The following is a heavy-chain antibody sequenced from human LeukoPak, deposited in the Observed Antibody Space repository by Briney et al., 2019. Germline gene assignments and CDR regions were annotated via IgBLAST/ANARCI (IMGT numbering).Heavy chain of an antibody. V-gene: IGHV4-4*02. D-gene: IGHD2-21*02. J-gene: IGHJ4*02. CDR3: ATVGHVVVVTAGGRYDY. CDR2: IYHSGST. CDR1: GGSISSSNW. Sequence: SGTLSLTCAVSGGSISSSNWWSWVRQPPGKGLEWIGEIYHSGSTNYNPSLKSRVTISVDKSKNQFSLKLSSVTAADTAVYYCATVGHVVVVTAGGRYDYWGQGILVTVSS.